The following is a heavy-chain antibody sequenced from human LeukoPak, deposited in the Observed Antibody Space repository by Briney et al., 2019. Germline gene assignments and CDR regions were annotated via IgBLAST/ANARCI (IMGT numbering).Heavy chain of an antibody. CDR1: GFTFTSSA. J-gene: IGHJ4*02. V-gene: IGHV1-58*02. CDR2: IVVGSGNT. D-gene: IGHD6-13*01. Sequence: GASVKVSCKASGFTFTSSAMQWVRQARGQRLGWIGWIVVGSGNTNYAQKFQERVTITRDMSTSTAYMELSSLRSEDTAVYYCARESGTRRGTRLDYWGQGTLVTVSS. CDR3: ARESGTRRGTRLDY.